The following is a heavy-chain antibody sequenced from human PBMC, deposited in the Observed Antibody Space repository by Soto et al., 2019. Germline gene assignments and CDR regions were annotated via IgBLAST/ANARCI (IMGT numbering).Heavy chain of an antibody. V-gene: IGHV1-69*06. CDR3: AREGRRGSGGTPSIAVAGTYYWFAP. CDR1: GGTFSSYA. J-gene: IGHJ5*02. CDR2: IIPIFGTA. D-gene: IGHD6-19*01. Sequence: QVQLVQSGAEVKKPGSSVKVSCKASGGTFSSYAISWVRQAPGQGLEWMGGIIPIFGTANYAQKFQGRVTITADKSTSTAYMELSSLRSEDTAVYYCAREGRRGSGGTPSIAVAGTYYWFAPWGQGPLVTVSS.